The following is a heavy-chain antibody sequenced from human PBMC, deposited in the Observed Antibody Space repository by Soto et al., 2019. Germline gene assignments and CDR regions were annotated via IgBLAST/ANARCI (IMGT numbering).Heavy chain of an antibody. CDR1: GFTFSSFA. D-gene: IGHD5-18*01. J-gene: IGHJ4*02. CDR2: SSGSGGGT. V-gene: IGHV3-23*01. CDR3: AGPGYSSQDY. Sequence: ALRLSCAASGFTFSSFALSWVRQAPGKGLEWVSASSGSGGGTDYADSVKGRFTISRDNSKNTLYLQMNNLRAEDTAVYYCAGPGYSSQDYWGQGALVTVSS.